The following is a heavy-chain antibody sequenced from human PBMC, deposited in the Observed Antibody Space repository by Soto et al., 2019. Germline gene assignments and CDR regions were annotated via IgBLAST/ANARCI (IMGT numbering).Heavy chain of an antibody. CDR2: INHSGTT. J-gene: IGHJ6*02. CDR1: CESFRGYY. CDR3: ARSWSSSWYYNDYYYGMDV. Sequence: SATLFPTCAVYCESFRGYYWSLIRQPPQQGLEWLGEINHSGTTNYNPSLKSRVTISVDTSQHPFSMKPSSVTAADTAVYYCARSWSSSWYYNDYYYGMDVWGQGTTVTVSS. D-gene: IGHD6-13*01. V-gene: IGHV4-34*01.